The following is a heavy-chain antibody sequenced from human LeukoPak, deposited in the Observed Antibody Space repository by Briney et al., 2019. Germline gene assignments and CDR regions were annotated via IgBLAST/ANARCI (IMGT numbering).Heavy chain of an antibody. V-gene: IGHV3-48*01. Sequence: GGSLRLSCAASGFTFSSYAMSWVRQAPGKGLEWVSYISSSSSTIYYADSVKGRFTISRDNATNSLYLQMNSLRAEDTAVYYCARVSVVPAVLVAFDIWGQGTMVTVSS. D-gene: IGHD2-2*01. J-gene: IGHJ3*02. CDR1: GFTFSSYA. CDR3: ARVSVVPAVLVAFDI. CDR2: ISSSSSTI.